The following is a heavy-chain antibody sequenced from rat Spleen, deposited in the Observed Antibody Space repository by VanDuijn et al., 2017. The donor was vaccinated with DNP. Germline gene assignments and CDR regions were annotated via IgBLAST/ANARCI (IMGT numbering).Heavy chain of an antibody. V-gene: IGHV3-3*01. J-gene: IGHJ3*01. D-gene: IGHD1-12*02. CDR2: IDSAGST. Sequence: EMQLQESGPGLVKPSHSLSLTCSVTGYSITSGYGWTWIRKFPGNKLEWMGSIDSAGSTNYNPPLRSRISITRDTSKNQFFLQLNSVTTEDTATYYCATVHYYDGTRFAYWGQGTLVTVSS. CDR3: ATVHYYDGTRFAY. CDR1: GYSITSGYG.